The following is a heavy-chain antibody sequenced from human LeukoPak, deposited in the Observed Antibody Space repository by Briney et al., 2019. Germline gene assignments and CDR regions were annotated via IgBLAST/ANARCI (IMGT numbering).Heavy chain of an antibody. CDR2: IYYSGST. Sequence: PSETLSLTCTVSGGSISSSSYYWGWIRQPPGKGLEWIGSIYYSGSTYYNPSLKSRVTISVDTSKNQFSLKPSSVTAADTAVYYCAALYSSGWYGYWGQGTLVTVSS. D-gene: IGHD6-19*01. CDR3: AALYSSGWYGY. V-gene: IGHV4-39*01. J-gene: IGHJ4*02. CDR1: GGSISSSSYY.